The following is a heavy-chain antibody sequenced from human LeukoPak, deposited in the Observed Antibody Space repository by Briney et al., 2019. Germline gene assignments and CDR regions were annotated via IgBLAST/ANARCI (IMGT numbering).Heavy chain of an antibody. CDR2: INPNSGGT. D-gene: IGHD6-13*01. V-gene: IGHV1-2*02. J-gene: IGHJ4*02. CDR1: GGTLTSHG. Sequence: ASVKVSCKASGGTLTSHGISWVRQAPGQGLEWMGWINPNSGGTNYAQKFQGRVTMTRDTSISTAYMELSRLRSDDTAVYYCARIAAAGRLDFDYWGQGTLVTVSS. CDR3: ARIAAAGRLDFDY.